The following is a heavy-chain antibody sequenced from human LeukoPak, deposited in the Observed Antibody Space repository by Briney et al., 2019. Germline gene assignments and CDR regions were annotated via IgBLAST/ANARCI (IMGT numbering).Heavy chain of an antibody. D-gene: IGHD3-10*01. CDR2: IKSKTDGGTT. CDR1: GFTFSNAW. Sequence: GGSLRLSCAASGFTFSNAWMSWVRQAPGKGLEWVGRIKSKTDGGTTDYAAPVKGRFTISRDDSKNTLYLQMNSLKTEDTAVYYCTTDSGVLLWFGAFDYWGQGTLVTVSS. V-gene: IGHV3-15*01. J-gene: IGHJ4*02. CDR3: TTDSGVLLWFGAFDY.